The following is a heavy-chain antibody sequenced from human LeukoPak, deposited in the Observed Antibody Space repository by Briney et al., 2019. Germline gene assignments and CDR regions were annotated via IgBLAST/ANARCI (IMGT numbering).Heavy chain of an antibody. V-gene: IGHV3-21*01. Sequence: GGSLRLSCAASGFTFNSYSMNWVRQAPGKGLEWVSSISSSSSYIYYADSVKGRFTISRDNAKNSLYLQMNSMSGEATAVYYCAIMNTVTAGGAFDTRGQGTMVTVSS. CDR2: ISSSSSYI. J-gene: IGHJ3*02. CDR3: AIMNTVTAGGAFDT. D-gene: IGHD4-17*01. CDR1: GFTFNSYS.